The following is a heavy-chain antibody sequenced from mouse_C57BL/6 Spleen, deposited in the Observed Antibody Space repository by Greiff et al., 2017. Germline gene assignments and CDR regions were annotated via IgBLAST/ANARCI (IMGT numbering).Heavy chain of an antibody. CDR2: IDPETGGT. D-gene: IGHD2-5*01. CDR1: GYTFTDYE. CDR3: TRHYSNYEGYYYAMDY. J-gene: IGHJ4*01. V-gene: IGHV1-15*01. Sequence: QVQLKESGAELVRPGASVTLSCKASGYTFTDYEMHWVKQTPVHGLEWIGAIDPETGGTAYNQKFKGKAILTADKSSSTAYMELRSLTSEDSAVYYCTRHYSNYEGYYYAMDYWGQGTSVTVSS.